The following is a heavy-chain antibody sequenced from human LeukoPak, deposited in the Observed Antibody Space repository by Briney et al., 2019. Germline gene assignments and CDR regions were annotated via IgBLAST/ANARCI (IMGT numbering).Heavy chain of an antibody. CDR1: GFAFSSYA. V-gene: IGHV3-23*01. CDR2: ISGSGGST. CDR3: AKGGEPYSSGWYGP. D-gene: IGHD6-19*01. J-gene: IGHJ5*02. Sequence: GGSLRLSCAASGFAFSSYAMSWVRQAPGKGLEWVSAISGSGGSTYYADAVKGRFTISRDNSKSTLYLQMNSLRAEDTAVYYRAKGGEPYSSGWYGPWGQGTLVTVSS.